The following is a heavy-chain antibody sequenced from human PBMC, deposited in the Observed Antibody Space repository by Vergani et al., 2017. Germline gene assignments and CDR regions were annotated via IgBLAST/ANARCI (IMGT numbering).Heavy chain of an antibody. V-gene: IGHV1-69*13. Sequence: QVQLVQSGAEVKKPGASVKVSCKASGGTFSSYAISWVRQAPGQGLEWMGGIIPIFGTANYAQKFQGRVTITADESTSTAYMELSSLRSEYTAVYYCARDRTGRSSGWYYFDYWGQGTLVTVSS. CDR3: ARDRTGRSSGWYYFDY. CDR1: GGTFSSYA. J-gene: IGHJ4*02. D-gene: IGHD6-19*01. CDR2: IIPIFGTA.